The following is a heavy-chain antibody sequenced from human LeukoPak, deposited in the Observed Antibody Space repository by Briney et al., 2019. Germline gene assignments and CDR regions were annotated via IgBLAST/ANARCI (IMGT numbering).Heavy chain of an antibody. CDR2: IKSKSDGGTT. Sequence: PGGSLRLSCAASGFTFSNAWMSWVRQAPGKGLEWVGRIKSKSDGGTTDYAAPVKGRFTIARDEKKNRLYLQMNSLRAEDTAIYYCAMWPYGSGSYWEGIEYWGQGTLVTVSS. V-gene: IGHV3-15*01. CDR1: GFTFSNAW. D-gene: IGHD3-10*01. CDR3: AMWPYGSGSYWEGIEY. J-gene: IGHJ4*02.